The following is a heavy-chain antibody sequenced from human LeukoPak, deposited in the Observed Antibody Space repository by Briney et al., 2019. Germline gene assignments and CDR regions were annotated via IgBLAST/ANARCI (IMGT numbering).Heavy chain of an antibody. CDR3: AKVSSSGRYDAFDI. D-gene: IGHD3-10*01. CDR1: GFTFSSYA. CDR2: ISGSGGST. V-gene: IGHV3-23*01. Sequence: GGSLRLSCADSGFTFSSYAMSWVRQAPGKGLEWVSGISGSGGSTNYADSVKGRFTISRDNSKKTLYLQMNSLRAEDTAVYYCAKVSSSGRYDAFDIWGQGTMVTVSS. J-gene: IGHJ3*02.